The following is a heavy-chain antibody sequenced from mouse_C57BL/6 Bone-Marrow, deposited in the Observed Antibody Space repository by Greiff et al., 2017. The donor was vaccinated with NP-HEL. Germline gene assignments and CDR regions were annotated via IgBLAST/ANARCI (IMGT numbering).Heavy chain of an antibody. CDR1: GYTFTSYG. CDR3: ASGRVYYGSSLQNFDY. V-gene: IGHV1-81*01. CDR2: IYPRSGNT. J-gene: IGHJ2*01. Sequence: QVQLQQSGAELARPGASVKLSCKASGYTFTSYGISWVKQRTGQGLEWIGEIYPRSGNTYYNEKFKGKATLTADKSSSTAYMELRSLTSEDSAVYFCASGRVYYGSSLQNFDYWGQGTTLTVSS. D-gene: IGHD1-1*01.